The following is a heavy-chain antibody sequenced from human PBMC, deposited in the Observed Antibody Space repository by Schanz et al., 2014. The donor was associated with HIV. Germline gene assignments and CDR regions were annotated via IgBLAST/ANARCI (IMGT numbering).Heavy chain of an antibody. CDR3: ARGKRPGAPYHYYYYGMDV. CDR2: INHSENT. J-gene: IGHJ6*02. D-gene: IGHD3-16*01. CDR1: GGSFSGYY. Sequence: QVQLQQWGAGLLRPSETLSLTCAVYGGSFSGYYWSWIRQPPGKGLEWIGAINHSENTNYNPSLNSRVTISVDTSKNQFSLKLSSVTAADTAVYYCARGKRPGAPYHYYYYGMDVWGQGTTVTVSS. V-gene: IGHV4-34*01.